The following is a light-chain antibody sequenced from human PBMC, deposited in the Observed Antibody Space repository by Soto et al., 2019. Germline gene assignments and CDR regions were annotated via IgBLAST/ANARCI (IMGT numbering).Light chain of an antibody. CDR2: AAS. J-gene: IGKJ4*01. CDR3: QRYDTGPLT. Sequence: DIQMTQSPSSLSASVGDTVTITCRASQVVHTYLAWYQQRPGKVPKLLIDAASTLQSGVPSRFSGSGSGTDFTLTISSLQPEDVATYYCQRYDTGPLTFGGGTHVEIK. V-gene: IGKV1-27*01. CDR1: QVVHTY.